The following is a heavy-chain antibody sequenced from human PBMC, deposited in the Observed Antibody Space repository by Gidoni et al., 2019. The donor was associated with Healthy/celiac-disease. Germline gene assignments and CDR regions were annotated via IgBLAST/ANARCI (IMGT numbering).Heavy chain of an antibody. Sequence: QVQLQESGPGLVKPSETLSLTCTVSGGSISSYYWSWIRQPPGKGLEWIGYIYYSGSTNYNPSLKSRVTISVDTSKNQFSLKLSSVTAADTAVYYCARGRYCGGDCYSSRFDPWGQGTLVTVSS. CDR2: IYYSGST. J-gene: IGHJ5*02. V-gene: IGHV4-59*01. CDR1: GGSISSYY. D-gene: IGHD2-21*02. CDR3: ARGRYCGGDCYSSRFDP.